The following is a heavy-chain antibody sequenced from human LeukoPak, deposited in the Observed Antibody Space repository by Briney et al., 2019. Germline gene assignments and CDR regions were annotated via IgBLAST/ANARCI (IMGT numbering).Heavy chain of an antibody. J-gene: IGHJ3*02. V-gene: IGHV1-2*02. CDR1: GYTFTGYY. CDR3: ARIRGGYNDAYDI. D-gene: IGHD5-24*01. CDR2: INPNSGGT. Sequence: ASVKVSCKASGYTFTGYYIHWVRQAPGQGLEWMGWINPNSGGTNYAQKFQGRVTMTRDTSISTAYMELSSLRSEDTAIYYCARIRGGYNDAYDIWGQGTVVTVPS.